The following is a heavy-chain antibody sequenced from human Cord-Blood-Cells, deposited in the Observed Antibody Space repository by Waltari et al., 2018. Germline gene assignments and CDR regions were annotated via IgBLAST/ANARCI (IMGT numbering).Heavy chain of an antibody. J-gene: IGHJ1*01. Sequence: QVQLVQSGAEVKKPGASVKVSCKVSGYTLTELSMHWVRQAPGKGLEWMGGFEREDGETSYAQKFQGRVTMTEDTSTDTAYMELSSLRSEDTAVYYCATVPRQLVLEYFQHWGQGTLVTVSS. CDR1: GYTLTELS. CDR3: ATVPRQLVLEYFQH. D-gene: IGHD6-13*01. V-gene: IGHV1-24*01. CDR2: FEREDGET.